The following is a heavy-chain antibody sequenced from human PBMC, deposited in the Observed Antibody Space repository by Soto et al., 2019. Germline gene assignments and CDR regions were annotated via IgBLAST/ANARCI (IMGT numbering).Heavy chain of an antibody. J-gene: IGHJ4*02. CDR1: GFTFSSYS. D-gene: IGHD3-22*01. CDR2: ISSSSSYI. Sequence: PGGSLRLSCAASGFTFSSYSMNWVRQAPGKGLEWVSSISSSSSYIYYADSVKGRFTISRDNAKNSLYLQMNSLRAEDTAVYYRARDMGPDSSGYYGGFDYWGQGTLVTVSS. V-gene: IGHV3-21*01. CDR3: ARDMGPDSSGYYGGFDY.